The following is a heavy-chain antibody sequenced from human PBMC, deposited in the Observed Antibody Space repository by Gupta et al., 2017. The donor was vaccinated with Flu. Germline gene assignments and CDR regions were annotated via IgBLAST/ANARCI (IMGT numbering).Heavy chain of an antibody. Sequence: EVQLVQYGAEMKKPGATVTISCKVSGYTFTNYYIHWVRQAPEKGLDWMGLVDPEHGETIYAEKFQGRVTITADTSTDTAYMELSSLRSEDTAVYFCATVGDSYDYYFHYWGQGTLVTVSS. V-gene: IGHV1-69-2*01. CDR1: GYTFTNYY. CDR2: VDPEHGET. J-gene: IGHJ4*02. CDR3: ATVGDSYDYYFHY. D-gene: IGHD5-18*01.